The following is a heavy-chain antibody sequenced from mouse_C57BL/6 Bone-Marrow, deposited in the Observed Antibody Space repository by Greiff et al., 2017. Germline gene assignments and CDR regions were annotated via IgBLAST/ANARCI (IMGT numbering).Heavy chain of an antibody. Sequence: VQLQQSGPGLVQPSQSLSITCTVSGFSLTSYGVHWVRQSPGKGLEWLGVIWRGGSTDYNAAFMSRLSITKDNSKSQVFFKMNSLQADDTAIYYCAKKTYCDYEEGYYYAMDYWGQGTSVTVSS. CDR3: AKKTYCDYEEGYYYAMDY. J-gene: IGHJ4*01. D-gene: IGHD2-4*01. CDR1: GFSLTSYG. V-gene: IGHV2-5*01. CDR2: IWRGGST.